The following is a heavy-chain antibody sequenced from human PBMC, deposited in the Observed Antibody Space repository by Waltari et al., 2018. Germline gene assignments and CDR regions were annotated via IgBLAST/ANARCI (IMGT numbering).Heavy chain of an antibody. CDR3: AKTSGGDYYYYYYMDV. Sequence: EVQLVESGGGLVQPGGSLRLSCAASGFTFSSYAMSWVRQAPGKGLEWVSVISGSVGSTSAADSVKGRFTISRDNSKNTLYLQMNSLRAEDTAVYYCAKTSGGDYYYYYYMDVWGKGTTVTVSS. CDR2: ISGSVGST. V-gene: IGHV3-23*04. CDR1: GFTFSSYA. D-gene: IGHD3-10*01. J-gene: IGHJ6*03.